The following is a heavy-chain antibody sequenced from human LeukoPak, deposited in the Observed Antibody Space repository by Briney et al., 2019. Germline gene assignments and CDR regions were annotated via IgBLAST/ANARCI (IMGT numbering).Heavy chain of an antibody. J-gene: IGHJ4*02. V-gene: IGHV3-30*18. CDR3: AKDEGDYYDSSGYQNYFDY. D-gene: IGHD3-22*01. CDR2: ISYDGSNK. Sequence: PGGSLRLSCAASGFTFSSYGMHWVRQAPGKGLEWVAVISYDGSNKYYADSVKGRFTISRDNSKNTLCLQMNSLRAEDTAVYYCAKDEGDYYDSSGYQNYFDYWGQGTLVTVSS. CDR1: GFTFSSYG.